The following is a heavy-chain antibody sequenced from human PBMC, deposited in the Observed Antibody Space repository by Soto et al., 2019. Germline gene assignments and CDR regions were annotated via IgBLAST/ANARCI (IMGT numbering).Heavy chain of an antibody. CDR3: ARGPIAVEDWFDP. J-gene: IGHJ5*02. Sequence: SETLSLTCTVSVGSITSSSYYWGWIRQPPGKGLEWIGTIYYSGSTYYNPSLKSRVTISVDTSKNQFSLNLSSVTAADTAVYYCARGPIAVEDWFDPWGQGTLVTVSS. D-gene: IGHD6-19*01. CDR1: VGSITSSSYY. CDR2: IYYSGST. V-gene: IGHV4-39*01.